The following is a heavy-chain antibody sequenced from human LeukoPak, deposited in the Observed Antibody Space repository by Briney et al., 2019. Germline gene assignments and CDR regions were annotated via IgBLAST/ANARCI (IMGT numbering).Heavy chain of an antibody. CDR3: ARAGKVVPAAIAFDNWFDP. Sequence: SETLSLTCTVSGGSISSYYWSWIRQPAGKGLEWIGRIYTSGSTNYNPSLKSRVTMSVDTSKNQFSLKLSSVTAADTAVYYCARAGKVVPAAIAFDNWFDPWGQGTLVTVSS. J-gene: IGHJ5*02. D-gene: IGHD2-2*02. CDR1: GGSISSYY. V-gene: IGHV4-4*07. CDR2: IYTSGST.